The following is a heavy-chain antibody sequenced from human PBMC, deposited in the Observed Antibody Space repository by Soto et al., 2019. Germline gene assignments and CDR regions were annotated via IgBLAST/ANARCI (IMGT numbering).Heavy chain of an antibody. CDR1: GYTFTGYY. CDR2: INPNSGGT. Sequence: QVQLVQSGAEVKKPGASVKVSCKASGYTFTGYYMHWVRQAPGQGLEWMGWINPNSGGTNNAQKFQGRVTMARDTSISTAYMELSRLRSDDTAVYYCARVVVVAVYYYSGMDVWGQGTTVTVSS. J-gene: IGHJ6*02. D-gene: IGHD2-15*01. V-gene: IGHV1-2*02. CDR3: ARVVVVAVYYYSGMDV.